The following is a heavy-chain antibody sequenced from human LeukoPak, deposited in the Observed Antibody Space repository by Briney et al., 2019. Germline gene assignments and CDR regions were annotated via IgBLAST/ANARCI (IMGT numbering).Heavy chain of an antibody. V-gene: IGHV3-23*01. Sequence: GGSLRLSCAASGFNFNKYDMTWAPQAPGKGLEWVSTITGRSDKTYYTDSVKGRFVTSRDNSKDTLYLQMNSLRAEDTALYYCAKGGWLDDLGQGALVTVSS. D-gene: IGHD6-19*01. CDR2: ITGRSDKT. CDR3: AKGGWLDD. J-gene: IGHJ4*02. CDR1: GFNFNKYD.